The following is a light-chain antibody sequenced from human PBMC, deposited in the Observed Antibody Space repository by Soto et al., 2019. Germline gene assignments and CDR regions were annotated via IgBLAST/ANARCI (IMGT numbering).Light chain of an antibody. CDR3: QSYDSSLSGLL. CDR1: SSNIGAGYD. V-gene: IGLV1-40*01. J-gene: IGLJ2*01. CDR2: GNS. Sequence: QSVLTQPPSVSRAPGQRVTISCTGSSSNIGAGYDVHWYQQLPGTAPKLLIYGNSNRPSGVPDRFSGSKSGTSASLAITGLQAEEEADYYCQSYDSSLSGLLFGGGTKVTVL.